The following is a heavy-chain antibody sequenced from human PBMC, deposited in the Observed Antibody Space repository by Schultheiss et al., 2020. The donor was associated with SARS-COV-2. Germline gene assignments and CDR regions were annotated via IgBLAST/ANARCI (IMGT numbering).Heavy chain of an antibody. D-gene: IGHD4-17*01. V-gene: IGHV3-49*04. CDR1: GFTFSSYW. CDR3: ALTTKYYFDF. J-gene: IGHJ4*02. CDR2: IRSKAYGGAA. Sequence: GGSLRLSCVASGFTFSSYWMSWVRQAPGEGLEWVGSIRSKAYGGAADYASSVKGRFTISRDDSKSIAYLHMNSLRIEDTALYYCALTTKYYFDFWGQGAQVTVSS.